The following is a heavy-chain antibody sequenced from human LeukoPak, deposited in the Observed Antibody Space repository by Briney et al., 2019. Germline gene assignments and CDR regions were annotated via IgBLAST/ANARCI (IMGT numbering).Heavy chain of an antibody. Sequence: SETLSLTCAVYGGSFSGYYWSWIRQPPGKGLEWIGEINHSGSTNYNPSLKSRVTISVDTSKNQFSLKLSSVTAADTAVYYCARRSNPGRYCSSTSCSRNWFDPWGQGTLVTVSS. D-gene: IGHD2-2*01. V-gene: IGHV4-34*01. CDR3: ARRSNPGRYCSSTSCSRNWFDP. CDR1: GGSFSGYY. J-gene: IGHJ5*02. CDR2: INHSGST.